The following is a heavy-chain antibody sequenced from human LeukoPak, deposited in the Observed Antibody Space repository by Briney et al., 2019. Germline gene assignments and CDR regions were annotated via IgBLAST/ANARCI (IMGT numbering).Heavy chain of an antibody. CDR2: IYHSGST. V-gene: IGHV4-30-2*01. Sequence: SQTLSLTCAVSGGSISSGGYSWSWIRQPPGKGLEWIGYIYHSGSTYYNPSLKSRVTISVDRSKNQFSLKLSSVTAADTAVYYCARGQWLPGFDYWGQGTLVTVSS. D-gene: IGHD5-12*01. CDR1: GGSISSGGYS. CDR3: ARGQWLPGFDY. J-gene: IGHJ4*02.